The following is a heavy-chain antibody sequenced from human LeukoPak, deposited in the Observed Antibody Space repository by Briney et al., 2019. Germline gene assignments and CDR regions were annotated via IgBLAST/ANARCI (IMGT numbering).Heavy chain of an antibody. CDR2: INPNSGGT. D-gene: IGHD6-19*01. Sequence: ASVKVSCKASGYTFTGYYMHWVRQAPGQGLEWMEWINPNSGGTNYAQKFQGRVTMTRDTSISTAYMELSRLRSDDTAVYYCARASGKHSSGWYASGYWGQGTLVTVSS. J-gene: IGHJ4*02. V-gene: IGHV1-2*02. CDR1: GYTFTGYY. CDR3: ARASGKHSSGWYASGY.